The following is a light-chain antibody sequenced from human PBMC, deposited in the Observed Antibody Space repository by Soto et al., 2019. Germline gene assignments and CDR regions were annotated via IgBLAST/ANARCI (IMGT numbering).Light chain of an antibody. V-gene: IGKV3-11*01. CDR3: QQYNNWPFS. Sequence: VLTQSPATLSLSPGERATLSCRASLNVNSYLAWYQQKPGQAPRLVIYDASNRAPGIPARFSGSGSGTDFTLTISGLQSEDSAVYFCQQYNNWPFSFGQGTRLEIK. CDR2: DAS. CDR1: LNVNSY. J-gene: IGKJ5*01.